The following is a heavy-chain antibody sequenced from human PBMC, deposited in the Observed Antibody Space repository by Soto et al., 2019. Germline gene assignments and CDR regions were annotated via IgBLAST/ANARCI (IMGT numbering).Heavy chain of an antibody. J-gene: IGHJ6*02. CDR3: ARQQWLYYYYGMDV. V-gene: IGHV1-18*01. CDR2: ISAYNGNT. D-gene: IGHD6-19*01. CDR1: GYTFTTYG. Sequence: QVQLVQSGAEVKKPGASVKVSCNASGYTFTTYGISWVRQAPGQGLEWMGWISAYNGNTNYAQKIQGRVTMTTDTSTSTAYMELRSLRSDDTAVYYCARQQWLYYYYGMDVWGQGTTVTVSS.